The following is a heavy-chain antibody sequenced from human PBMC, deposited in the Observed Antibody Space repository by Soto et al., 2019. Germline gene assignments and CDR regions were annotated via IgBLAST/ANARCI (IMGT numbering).Heavy chain of an antibody. Sequence: SVKVSCKASGFTFTRSAVQWVRQARGQRPEWIGWIVVGSGNTNYAQKFQERVTITRDMSTSTAYMELSSLRSEDTAVYYCAAFATTGDAFDVLGQGKMVTGSS. CDR1: GFTFTRSA. D-gene: IGHD4-17*01. J-gene: IGHJ3*01. V-gene: IGHV1-58*01. CDR2: IVVGSGNT. CDR3: AAFATTGDAFDV.